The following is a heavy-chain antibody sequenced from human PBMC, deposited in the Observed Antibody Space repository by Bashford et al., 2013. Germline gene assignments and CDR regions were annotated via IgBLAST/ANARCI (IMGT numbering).Heavy chain of an antibody. Sequence: GSLRLSCRASGFIFGDYAMSWVRQAPGKGLEWVGLIRSKDYRGTPEYAASVKGRFTISRDDSKSIGYLQMNSLKTEDTAVYYCTRDPPYSGTHWNPLDMWGQGTMVTVSS. D-gene: IGHD5-12*01. V-gene: IGHV3-49*04. CDR1: GFIFGDYA. CDR3: TRDPPYSGTHWNPLDM. CDR2: IRSKDYRGTP. J-gene: IGHJ3*02.